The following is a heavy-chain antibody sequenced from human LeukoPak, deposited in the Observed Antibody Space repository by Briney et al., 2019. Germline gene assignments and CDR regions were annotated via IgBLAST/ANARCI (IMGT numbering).Heavy chain of an antibody. D-gene: IGHD6-19*01. CDR1: GVSVSSNY. V-gene: IGHV3-53*01. J-gene: IGHJ6*02. Sequence: GGSLRLSCAASGVSVSSNYMSWVRQPPGAGLEWVWVIYSGGSPYYADFAKRRFTITREDSKHKLYLQMKRLRVEDTDVSLCARDGTEYSSGWSPTHSGYGMDVWGQGTTVTVSS. CDR2: IYSGGSP. CDR3: ARDGTEYSSGWSPTHSGYGMDV.